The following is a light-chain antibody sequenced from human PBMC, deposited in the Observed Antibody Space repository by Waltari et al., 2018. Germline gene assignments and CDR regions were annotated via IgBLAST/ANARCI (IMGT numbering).Light chain of an antibody. CDR1: SSNIGSNT. CDR2: SNN. CDR3: GAWEPSLNGWV. V-gene: IGLV1-44*01. Sequence: QSVLTQPPSASGTPGQRVTISCSGSSSNIGSNTVNWYQQLPGTAPKLLIHSNNQRPSGVPDRFSGSKSGTSASLAISGLQSEDEADYHCGAWEPSLNGWVFGGGTKLTVL. J-gene: IGLJ3*02.